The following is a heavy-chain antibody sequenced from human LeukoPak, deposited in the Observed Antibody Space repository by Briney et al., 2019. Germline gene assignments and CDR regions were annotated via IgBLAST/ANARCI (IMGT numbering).Heavy chain of an antibody. CDR2: ISTSSSYI. D-gene: IGHD3-22*01. J-gene: IGHJ5*02. Sequence: TGGSLRLSCAASGFTFSSYSMNWVRQAPGKGLEWVSFISTSSSYIYYADSVKGRFTISRDNAKNSLYLQMNSLRAEDTAVYYCARDYYDSSGSSWFDPWGQGTLVTVSS. CDR3: ARDYYDSSGSSWFDP. V-gene: IGHV3-21*01. CDR1: GFTFSSYS.